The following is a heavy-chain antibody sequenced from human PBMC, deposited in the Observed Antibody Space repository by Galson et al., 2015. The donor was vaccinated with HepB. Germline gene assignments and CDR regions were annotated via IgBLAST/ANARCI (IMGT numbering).Heavy chain of an antibody. J-gene: IGHJ6*02. V-gene: IGHV3-7*03. CDR2: INPDGSEK. CDR3: ARRISLVRGIITKPDYYYGMDV. CDR1: EFTFSSYW. D-gene: IGHD3-10*01. Sequence: MRLSCAASEFTFSSYWMNWVRQAPGKGLEWVANINPDGSEKYYVASLRGRFTISRDNAKNSLYLQMDSLRAEDTAVYYCARRISLVRGIITKPDYYYGMDVWGQGTTVTVAS.